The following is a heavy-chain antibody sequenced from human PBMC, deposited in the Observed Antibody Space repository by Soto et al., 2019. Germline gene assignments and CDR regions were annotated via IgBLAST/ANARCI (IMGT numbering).Heavy chain of an antibody. J-gene: IGHJ5*02. CDR3: ARTSYDSSGTAADP. Sequence: SETLSLTCTVSGGSISSGGYYWSWIRQHPGKGLEWIGYIYCSGSTYYNPSLKSRVTISVDTSKNQFSLKLSSVTAADTAVYYCARTSYDSSGTAADPWGQGTLVTVSS. CDR1: GGSISSGGYY. D-gene: IGHD3-22*01. CDR2: IYCSGST. V-gene: IGHV4-31*03.